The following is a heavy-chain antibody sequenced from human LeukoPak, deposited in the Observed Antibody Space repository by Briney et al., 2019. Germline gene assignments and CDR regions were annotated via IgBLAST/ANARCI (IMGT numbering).Heavy chain of an antibody. Sequence: GASVKVSCKASGYTFTSYYMHWVRQAPGQGLEWMGWINPNSGGTNYAQKFQGRVTMTRDTSISTAYMELSRLRSDDTAVYYCARFRVRGSSRAYWFDPWGQGTLVTVSS. D-gene: IGHD1-26*01. J-gene: IGHJ5*02. V-gene: IGHV1-2*02. CDR1: GYTFTSYY. CDR2: INPNSGGT. CDR3: ARFRVRGSSRAYWFDP.